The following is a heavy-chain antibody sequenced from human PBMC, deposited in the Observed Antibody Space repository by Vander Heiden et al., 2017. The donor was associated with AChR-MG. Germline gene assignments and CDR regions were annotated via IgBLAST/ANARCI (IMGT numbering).Heavy chain of an antibody. CDR2: ISSGSSST. D-gene: IGHD2-15*01. CDR3: ARGGHCSGGTCYPLSVFDF. V-gene: IGHV3-48*01. J-gene: IGHJ4*02. Sequence: EVHLGDSGGALVQPGGSRRLSCEASGCTFSHHRMNWVRQTPGMGLEWVSYISSGSSSTFYADSVKGRFTISRDNDKSSLYLQINSLKVEDTAVYYCARGGHCSGGTCYPLSVFDFWGQGTLVTVSS. CDR1: GCTFSHHR.